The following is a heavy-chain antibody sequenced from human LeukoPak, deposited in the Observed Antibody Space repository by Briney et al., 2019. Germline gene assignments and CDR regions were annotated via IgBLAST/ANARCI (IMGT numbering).Heavy chain of an antibody. CDR3: VKDRTVAGTDARYYFDY. J-gene: IGHJ4*02. CDR1: GFSFSKYA. V-gene: IGHV3-33*06. Sequence: GGSLRLSCAASGFSFSKYAMHWVRQAPGKGLERVAVIWFDGRQTFYADSVKGRFTISRDNSKNTLYLQMNSLRAEDTALYYCVKDRTVAGTDARYYFDYWGQGTLVTVSS. CDR2: IWFDGRQT. D-gene: IGHD6-19*01.